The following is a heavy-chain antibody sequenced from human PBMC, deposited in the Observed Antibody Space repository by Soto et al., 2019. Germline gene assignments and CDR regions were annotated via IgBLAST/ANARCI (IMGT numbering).Heavy chain of an antibody. D-gene: IGHD2-8*02. CDR3: VAWGTATSNP. Sequence: GGSLRLSCAVSGFTFNTHWMSWVRQAPGKGLEWVAHTKQDGSDKYYVDSARRRFIIAKNNARNSLYLQMNILRADETALYYCVAWGTATSNPWGQGTLVTVSS. J-gene: IGHJ5*02. CDR2: TKQDGSDK. V-gene: IGHV3-7*01. CDR1: GFTFNTHW.